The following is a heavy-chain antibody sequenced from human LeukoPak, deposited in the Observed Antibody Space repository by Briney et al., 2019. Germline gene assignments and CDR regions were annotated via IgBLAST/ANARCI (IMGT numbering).Heavy chain of an antibody. CDR1: GYTFTSYG. CDR2: ISSYNGNT. D-gene: IGHD3-22*01. V-gene: IGHV1-18*01. Sequence: ASVTVTCKGSGYTFTSYGISWVRQPPAQGLAWMGCISSYNGNTNYAQKLQGRVTMTTDTSTSTAYMALRSLRSDDTAVYYCAREGYYYDSSGYYFCFDYWGQGPLVTVSS. CDR3: AREGYYYDSSGYYFCFDY. J-gene: IGHJ4*02.